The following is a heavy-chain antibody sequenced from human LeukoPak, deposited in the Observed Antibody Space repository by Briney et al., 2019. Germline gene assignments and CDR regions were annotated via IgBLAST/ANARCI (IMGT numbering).Heavy chain of an antibody. D-gene: IGHD6-13*01. CDR3: ARGGRYMSASWYRSVYYYMDV. CDR1: GYPISSGYF. V-gene: IGHV4-38-2*02. Sequence: SETLSLTCTVSGYPISSGYFWGWIRQPPGKGLEFIASIFHSGYTYYDPSLKSRVTISLDESKNQFSLKLSSVTAADTAVYFCARGGRYMSASWYRSVYYYMDVWGKGTTVTVSS. CDR2: IFHSGYT. J-gene: IGHJ6*03.